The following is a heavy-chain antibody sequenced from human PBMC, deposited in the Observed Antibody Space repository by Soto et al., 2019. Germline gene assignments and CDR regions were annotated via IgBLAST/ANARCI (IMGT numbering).Heavy chain of an antibody. J-gene: IGHJ6*01. V-gene: IGHV3-9*01. CDR3: AKGTASGHYYYYGMDV. CDR2: ISWNSGSI. D-gene: IGHD3-3*01. Sequence: EVPLVESGGGLVQPGRSLRLSCAASGFTFDDYAMHWVRQAPGKGLEWVSGISWNSGSIGYADSVKGRFTISRDNAKNSLYLQMNSLRAEDTALYYCAKGTASGHYYYYGMDVW. CDR1: GFTFDDYA.